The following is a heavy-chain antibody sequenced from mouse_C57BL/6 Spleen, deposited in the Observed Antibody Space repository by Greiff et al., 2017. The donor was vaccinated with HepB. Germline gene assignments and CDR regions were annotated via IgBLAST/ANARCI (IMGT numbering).Heavy chain of an antibody. V-gene: IGHV1-55*01. J-gene: IGHJ1*03. CDR2: IYPGSGST. D-gene: IGHD1-1*01. Sequence: QVQLQQPGAELVKPGASVKMSCKASGYTFTSYWITWVKQRPGQGLEWIGDIYPGSGSTNYNEKFKSKATLTVDTSSSTAYMQLSSLTSEDSAVYYCARYYYGSREEYCYVWRTGTRVPVPS. CDR1: GYTFTSYW. CDR3: ARYYYGSREEYCYV.